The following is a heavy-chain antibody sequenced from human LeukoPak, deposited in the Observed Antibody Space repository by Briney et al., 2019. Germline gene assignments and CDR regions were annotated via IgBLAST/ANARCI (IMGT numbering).Heavy chain of an antibody. J-gene: IGHJ6*02. CDR1: GFTFSSYD. CDR3: ARDWCSGGSCYVAYGMDV. CDR2: ISGSGYTT. D-gene: IGHD2-15*01. V-gene: IGHV3-48*04. Sequence: PGGSLRLSCAASGFTFSSYDMSWVRQVPGKGLEWVSYISGSGYTTYYADSVKGRFIFSRDNAKNSLSLQMNSLRAEDTAVYYCARDWCSGGSCYVAYGMDVWGQGTTVTVSS.